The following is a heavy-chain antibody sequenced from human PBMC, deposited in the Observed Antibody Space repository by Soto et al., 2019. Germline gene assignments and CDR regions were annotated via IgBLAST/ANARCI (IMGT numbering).Heavy chain of an antibody. CDR1: GGTFSSYA. V-gene: IGHV1-69*13. Sequence: SVKVSCKASGGTFSSYAISWVRQAPGQGLEWMGGIIPIFGTANYAQKFQGRVTITADESTSTAYMELSSLRSEDTAVYYCARSAGSDDFWSGPKYYYYGRDVWGQGTTVTVSS. D-gene: IGHD3-3*01. CDR2: IIPIFGTA. CDR3: ARSAGSDDFWSGPKYYYYGRDV. J-gene: IGHJ6*02.